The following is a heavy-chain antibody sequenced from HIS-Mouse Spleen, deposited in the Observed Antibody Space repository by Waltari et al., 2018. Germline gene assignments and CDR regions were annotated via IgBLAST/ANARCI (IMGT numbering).Heavy chain of an antibody. CDR1: GGSISSSSYY. D-gene: IGHD3-10*01. CDR3: ARAYYYGSGSYYKGYFDY. V-gene: IGHV4-39*07. J-gene: IGHJ4*02. CDR2: IYYSGST. Sequence: QLQLQESGPGLVKPSETLSLTCPVSGGSISSSSYYWGWIRQPPGKGLGWIGSIYYSGSTYYNPSLKSRVTISVDTSKNQFSLKLSSVTAADTAVYYCARAYYYGSGSYYKGYFDYWGQGTLVTVSS.